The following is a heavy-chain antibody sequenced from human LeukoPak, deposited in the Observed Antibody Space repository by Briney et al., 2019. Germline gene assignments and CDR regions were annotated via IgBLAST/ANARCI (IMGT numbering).Heavy chain of an antibody. D-gene: IGHD3-22*01. CDR1: GGSISSGGYY. CDR2: INHSGST. J-gene: IGHJ3*02. CDR3: ARESTRGYYDSSGYYYDAFDI. V-gene: IGHV4-39*07. Sequence: SETLSLTCTVSGGSISSGGYYWSWIRQPPGKGLEWIGEINHSGSTNYNPSLKSRVTISVDTSKNQFSLKLSSVTAADTAVYYCARESTRGYYDSSGYYYDAFDIWGQGTMVTVSS.